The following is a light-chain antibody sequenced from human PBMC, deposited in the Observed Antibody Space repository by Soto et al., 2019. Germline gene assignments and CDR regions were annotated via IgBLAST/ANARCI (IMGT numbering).Light chain of an antibody. V-gene: IGKV1-33*01. J-gene: IGKJ4*01. CDR3: QQYDNLPPLT. Sequence: DIQMTQSPSSLSASVGDRVTITCRASQSISTNLNWFQQKAGKAPKLLIYAASSLQSGVPSRFSGSGSGTDFTFTISSLQPEDIATYYCQQYDNLPPLTFGGGTKVEIK. CDR2: AAS. CDR1: QSISTN.